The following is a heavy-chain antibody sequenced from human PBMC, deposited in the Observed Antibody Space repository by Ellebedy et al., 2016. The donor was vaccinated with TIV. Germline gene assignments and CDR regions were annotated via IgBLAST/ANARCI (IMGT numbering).Heavy chain of an antibody. V-gene: IGHV3-48*02. J-gene: IGHJ6*02. CDR1: GFTFRNYP. CDR3: ARDFGYYYYYGMDV. Sequence: GGSLRLSXAASGFTFRNYPMNWVRQAPGKGLEWVSKIGGDGSSAIYYADSVKGRFTISRDNAKNSLYLQMNSLRDEDTAVYYCARDFGYYYYYGMDVWGQGTTVTVSS. D-gene: IGHD3-10*01. CDR2: IGGDGSSAI.